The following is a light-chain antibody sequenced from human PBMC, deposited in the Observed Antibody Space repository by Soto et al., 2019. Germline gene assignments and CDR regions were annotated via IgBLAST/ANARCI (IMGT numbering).Light chain of an antibody. V-gene: IGLV2-14*01. J-gene: IGLJ2*01. CDR2: EVS. Sequence: QSALTQPASVSRSPGQSIAISCTGTSSDVGAYNYVSWYQQHPGKAPKLMIFEVSDRPSGVSNRFSGSKSGNTASLTISGLRAEDEADYYCSSYTSSNTLVFGGGTKVTVL. CDR1: SSDVGAYNY. CDR3: SSYTSSNTLV.